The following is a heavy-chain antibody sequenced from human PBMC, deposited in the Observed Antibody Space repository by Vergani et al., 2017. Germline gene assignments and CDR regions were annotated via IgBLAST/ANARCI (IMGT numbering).Heavy chain of an antibody. CDR1: GGSISSSSYY. J-gene: IGHJ4*02. Sequence: QLQLQESGPGLVKPSETLSLTCTVSGGSISSSSYYWGWIRQPPGKGLEWIGSIYYSGSTYYNPSLKSRVTISVDTSKNQFSLKLSSVTAADTAVYYCASKPIYAYYFDYWGQGTLVTVSS. CDR2: IYYSGST. CDR3: ASKPIYAYYFDY. V-gene: IGHV4-39*07. D-gene: IGHD1-14*01.